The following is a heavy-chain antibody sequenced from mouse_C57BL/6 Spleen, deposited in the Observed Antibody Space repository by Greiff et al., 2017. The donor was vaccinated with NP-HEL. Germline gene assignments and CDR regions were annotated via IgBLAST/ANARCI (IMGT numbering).Heavy chain of an antibody. CDR3: ARGEDYDPYFDV. CDR2: IDPSDSET. J-gene: IGHJ1*03. CDR1: GYTFTSYW. V-gene: IGHV1-52*01. D-gene: IGHD2-4*01. Sequence: QVQLQQPGAELVRPGSSVKLSCKASGYTFTSYWMHWVKQRPIQGLEWIGNIDPSDSETHYNQKFKDKATLTVDKSSSTAYMQLSSLTSEDSAGYYCARGEDYDPYFDVWGTGTTVTVSS.